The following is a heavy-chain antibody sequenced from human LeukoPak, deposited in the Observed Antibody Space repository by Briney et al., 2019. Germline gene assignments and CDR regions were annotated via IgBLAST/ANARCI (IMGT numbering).Heavy chain of an antibody. CDR1: GGTFTSYA. Sequence: SVKVSCKASGGTFTSYAISWVRQAPGQGRGWRGRIIPIFGIANYAQKFQGRVTITADKSTSTAYMELSSLRSEDTAVYYCARDPGRDGYNYLDYWGQGTLVTVSS. J-gene: IGHJ4*02. V-gene: IGHV1-69*04. CDR3: ARDPGRDGYNYLDY. D-gene: IGHD5-24*01. CDR2: IIPIFGIA.